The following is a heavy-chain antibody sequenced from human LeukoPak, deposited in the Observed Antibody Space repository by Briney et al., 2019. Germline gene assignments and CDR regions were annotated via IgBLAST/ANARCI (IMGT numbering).Heavy chain of an antibody. V-gene: IGHV4-61*02. CDR1: GGSISSGSYY. Sequence: SETLSPTCTVSGGSISSGSYYWSWIRQPAGKGLDWIGRIYTSGSTNYNPSLKSRVTISVDTSKNQFSLKLSSVTAADTAVYYCARGRLPIGDYDYWGQGTLVTVSS. J-gene: IGHJ4*02. CDR2: IYTSGST. D-gene: IGHD4-17*01. CDR3: ARGRLPIGDYDY.